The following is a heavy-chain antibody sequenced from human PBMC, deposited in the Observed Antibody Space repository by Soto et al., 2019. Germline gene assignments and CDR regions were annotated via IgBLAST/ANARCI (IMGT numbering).Heavy chain of an antibody. D-gene: IGHD6-13*01. CDR2: ISSSSSYI. Sequence: PGASLRLSCPASGFTFSSDSMNWVRQAPGKGLEWVSSISSSSSYIYYADSVKGRFTISRDNAKNSLYLQMNSLRAEDTAVYYCAGGDIAAAGLPYYYYYYYMDVWGKGTTVTVSS. J-gene: IGHJ6*03. CDR3: AGGDIAAAGLPYYYYYYYMDV. CDR1: GFTFSSDS. V-gene: IGHV3-21*01.